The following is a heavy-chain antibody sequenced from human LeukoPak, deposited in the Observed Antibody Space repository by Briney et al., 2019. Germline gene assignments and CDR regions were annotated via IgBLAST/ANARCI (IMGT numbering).Heavy chain of an antibody. V-gene: IGHV3-7*01. CDR3: ARDINGRFDS. CDR1: GFTFSSHW. Sequence: GGSLRLPCSASGFTFSSHWMTWVRLAPGKGLEWVANIKEDGSEKYYVDSVRGRFTISRDNAKNSLYLQMNSLRAEDTAVYYCARDINGRFDSWGQGTLVTVSS. CDR2: IKEDGSEK. J-gene: IGHJ4*02. D-gene: IGHD1-26*01.